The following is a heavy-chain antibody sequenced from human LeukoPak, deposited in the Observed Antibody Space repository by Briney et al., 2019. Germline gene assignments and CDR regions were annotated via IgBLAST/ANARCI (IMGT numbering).Heavy chain of an antibody. CDR3: ARDLSGDRGPFDY. D-gene: IGHD4-17*01. CDR1: GFTFSSFA. CDR2: ISYDGSNN. V-gene: IGHV3-30*04. J-gene: IGHJ4*02. Sequence: PGGSLRLSCAASGFTFSSFALHWVRQAPGKGLEWVAVISYDGSNNYYADSVKGRFSVSRDKSKNTLSLQMNSLRVEDTAVYYCARDLSGDRGPFDYWGQGTLVTVSS.